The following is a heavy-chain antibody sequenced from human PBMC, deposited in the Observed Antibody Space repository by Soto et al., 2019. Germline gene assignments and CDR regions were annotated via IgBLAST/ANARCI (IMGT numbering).Heavy chain of an antibody. CDR2: IYSSGRT. D-gene: IGHD5-18*01. Sequence: QVQLQQSGPGPLKASETLSLTCTLSGGSTSGNYWSWIRQPAGKGLEWIGRIYSSGRTHYNPSLKSRVTMSVSTNHSSLKLKAVTPADTAVYYCASDFDVNTALDYWYFDLWGRGTLVTVSS. J-gene: IGHJ2*01. CDR1: GGSTSGNY. V-gene: IGHV4-4*07. CDR3: ASDFDVNTALDYWYFDL.